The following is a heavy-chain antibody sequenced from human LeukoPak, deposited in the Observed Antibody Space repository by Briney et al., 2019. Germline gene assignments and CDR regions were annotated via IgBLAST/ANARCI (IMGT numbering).Heavy chain of an antibody. J-gene: IGHJ4*02. CDR3: ARTGGTIDY. Sequence: PSETLSLTCTVSGGSISSGDYYWRWIRQPPGKGLEWIGYIYYSGSTYYNPSLKSRVTISVDTSKNQFSLNLNSVTAADTAVYYCARTGGTIDYWGQGTLVTVSS. CDR2: IYYSGST. D-gene: IGHD2-8*02. CDR1: GGSISSGDYY. V-gene: IGHV4-30-4*01.